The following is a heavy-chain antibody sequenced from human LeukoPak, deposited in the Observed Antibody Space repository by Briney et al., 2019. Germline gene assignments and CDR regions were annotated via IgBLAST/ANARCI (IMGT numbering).Heavy chain of an antibody. CDR1: GYTFTNYA. CDR2: INTGNGNT. CDR3: ARAVKYRSGPLTDLLPYYFDY. D-gene: IGHD6-19*01. Sequence: ASVKVSCKASGYTFTNYAMHWVRQAPGQRLEWMGWINTGNGNTKYLQEFQGRVTITRDTSANTAYMELSSLRSEDMAVYYCARAVKYRSGPLTDLLPYYFDYWGQGTLVTVSS. J-gene: IGHJ4*02. V-gene: IGHV1-3*03.